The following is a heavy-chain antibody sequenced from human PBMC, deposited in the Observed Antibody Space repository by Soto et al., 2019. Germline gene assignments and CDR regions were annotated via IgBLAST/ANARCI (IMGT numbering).Heavy chain of an antibody. D-gene: IGHD3-22*01. V-gene: IGHV3-23*01. CDR1: GFTFSSYA. CDR3: AKYDSRGGYYYYYGMDV. Sequence: EVQLLESGGGLVQPGGSLRLSCAASGFTFSSYAMSWVRQAPGKGLEWVSAISGSGGSTYYADSVKGRFTISRDNSRNTLYLQMNSLRAEDTAVYYCAKYDSRGGYYYYYGMDVWGQGTTVTVSS. CDR2: ISGSGGST. J-gene: IGHJ6*02.